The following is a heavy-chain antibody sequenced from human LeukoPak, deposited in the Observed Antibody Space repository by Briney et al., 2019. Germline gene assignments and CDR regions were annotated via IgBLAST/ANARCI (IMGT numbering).Heavy chain of an antibody. D-gene: IGHD4-17*01. CDR3: ARRPATVASPLDY. CDR1: GGSISSSSYY. V-gene: IGHV4-39*07. J-gene: IGHJ4*02. CDR2: IYYSGST. Sequence: PSETLSLTCPVSGGSISSSSYYWGWIRQPPGKGLEWIGSIYYSGSTNHNPSLKSRVTISVDKSKNQFSLQVRSVTAADTAVYYCARRPATVASPLDYWGQGTLVTVSS.